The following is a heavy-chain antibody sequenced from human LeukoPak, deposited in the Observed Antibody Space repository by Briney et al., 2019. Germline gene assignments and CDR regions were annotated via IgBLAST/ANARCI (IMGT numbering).Heavy chain of an antibody. CDR2: ISYDGSNK. CDR3: ARGDSGSYYRYFDY. CDR1: GFTFSSYA. V-gene: IGHV3-30-3*01. Sequence: GGSLRLSCAASGFTFSSYAMHWVRQAPGKGLEWVAVISYDGSNKYYADSVKGRFTISRDNSKNTLYLQMNSLRAEDTAVYYCARGDSGSYYRYFDYWGQGTLVTVSS. J-gene: IGHJ4*02. D-gene: IGHD1-26*01.